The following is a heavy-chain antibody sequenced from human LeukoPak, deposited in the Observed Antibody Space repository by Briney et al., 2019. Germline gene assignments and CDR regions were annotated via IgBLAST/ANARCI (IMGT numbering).Heavy chain of an antibody. CDR3: ANGAITFGGVIVASDY. CDR2: ISGSGGST. CDR1: GFTFSSYA. Sequence: GGSLRLSCAASGFTFSSYAMSWVRQAPGKGLEWVSAISGSGGSTCYADSVKGRFTISRDNSKNTLYLQMNSLRAEDTAVYYCANGAITFGGVIVASDYWGQGTLVTVSS. V-gene: IGHV3-23*01. D-gene: IGHD3-16*02. J-gene: IGHJ4*02.